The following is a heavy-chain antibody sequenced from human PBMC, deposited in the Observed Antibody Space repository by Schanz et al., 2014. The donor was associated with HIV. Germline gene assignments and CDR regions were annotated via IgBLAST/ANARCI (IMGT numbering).Heavy chain of an antibody. CDR2: ISPGGDTI. J-gene: IGHJ4*02. CDR3: ARGWPAKRGDY. V-gene: IGHV3-48*02. D-gene: IGHD6-13*01. CDR1: GFTFLTIL. Sequence: EVQLVESGGGLVQPGGSLRLTFATSGFTFLTILMDWVRQAPGRGLEWLAYISPGGDTIYYAESVQGRFTISRDYAKSSLYLQMNSLRDDDTAVYYCARGWPAKRGDYWGQGTLVTVSS.